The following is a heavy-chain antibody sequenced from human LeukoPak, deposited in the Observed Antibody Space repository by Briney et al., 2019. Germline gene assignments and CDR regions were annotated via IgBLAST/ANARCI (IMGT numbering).Heavy chain of an antibody. CDR1: GYSFTSYW. CDR2: IDPSDSYT. J-gene: IGHJ4*02. CDR3: ARSGYCSGGSCYPIDY. V-gene: IGHV5-10-1*01. D-gene: IGHD2-15*01. Sequence: GESLKISCKGSGYSFTSYWISWVRQMPGKGLGWVGRIDPSDSYTNYSPSFQGHVTISADKSISTAYLQWSSLKASDTAMYYCARSGYCSGGSCYPIDYWGQGTLVTVSS.